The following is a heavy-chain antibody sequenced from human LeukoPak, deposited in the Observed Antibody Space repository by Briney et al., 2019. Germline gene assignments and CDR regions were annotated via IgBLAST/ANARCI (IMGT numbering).Heavy chain of an antibody. CDR3: AKLTLNLPDDYGDYPAPFDY. CDR1: GFTFSSYA. J-gene: IGHJ4*02. Sequence: PGGSLRPSCAASGFTFSSYAMSWVRQAPGKGLEWVSAISGSGGSTYYADSVKGRFTISRDNSKNTLYLQMNSLRAEDTAVYYCAKLTLNLPDDYGDYPAPFDYWGQGTLVTVSS. CDR2: ISGSGGST. V-gene: IGHV3-23*01. D-gene: IGHD4-17*01.